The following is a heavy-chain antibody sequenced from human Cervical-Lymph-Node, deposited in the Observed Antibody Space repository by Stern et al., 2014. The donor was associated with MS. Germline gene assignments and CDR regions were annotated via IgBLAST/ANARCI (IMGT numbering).Heavy chain of an antibody. CDR3: ARWGLHKPLDY. V-gene: IGHV1-46*03. CDR2: INPSDGST. J-gene: IGHJ4*02. Sequence: VQLVESGAEVQKPGASVKVSCKASGYDFTNYYIQWVRQAPGQGLEWMGMINPSDGSTDYAQRFQGRVTMTRDTSTSTGYMELSSLRSDDTAVYYCARWGLHKPLDYWGQGTLVTVSS. CDR1: GYDFTNYY. D-gene: IGHD7-27*01.